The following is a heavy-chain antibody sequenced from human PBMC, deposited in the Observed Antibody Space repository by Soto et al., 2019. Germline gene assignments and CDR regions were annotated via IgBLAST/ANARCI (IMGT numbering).Heavy chain of an antibody. V-gene: IGHV3-23*01. D-gene: IGHD6-6*01. CDR3: ARSTSSTLSYYYGMDV. Sequence: PGGSLRLSCIASGFTFRNYAMAWVRQAPGEDLEWVSAIGTSGTPTLYADSVEGRFTISRDNSKNTLSLQMNSLRGEDTALYYCARSTSSTLSYYYGMDVWGQGATVTVSS. CDR2: IGTSGTPT. CDR1: GFTFRNYA. J-gene: IGHJ6*02.